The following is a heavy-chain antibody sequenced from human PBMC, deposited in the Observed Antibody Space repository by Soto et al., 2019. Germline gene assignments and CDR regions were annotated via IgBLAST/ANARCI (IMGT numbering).Heavy chain of an antibody. D-gene: IGHD3-16*02. CDR3: ATSYDYIWGSYRYPEFIFNY. Sequence: SETLSLTCTVSGGSISSYYWSWIRQPPGKGLEWIGYIYYSGSTNYNPSLKSRVTISVDTSKNQFSLKLSSVTAADTAVYYCATSYDYIWGSYRYPEFIFNYWGQGTLVTVSS. CDR2: IYYSGST. J-gene: IGHJ4*02. CDR1: GGSISSYY. V-gene: IGHV4-59*08.